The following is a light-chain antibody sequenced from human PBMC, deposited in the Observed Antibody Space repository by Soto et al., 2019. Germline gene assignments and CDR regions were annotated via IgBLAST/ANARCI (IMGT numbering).Light chain of an antibody. CDR2: DNN. J-gene: IGLJ3*02. CDR3: ATWDSALSAGV. V-gene: IGLV1-51*01. CDR1: SSNIGDNS. Sequence: SVLTQPPSMSAAPGQMVAISCSGTSSNIGDNSVSWYQHFPGTAPKVLIYDNNRRHSGIPDRFSGSKSGTSATRTIIGLQAGDEADYYCATWDSALSAGVFGGGTKLTVL.